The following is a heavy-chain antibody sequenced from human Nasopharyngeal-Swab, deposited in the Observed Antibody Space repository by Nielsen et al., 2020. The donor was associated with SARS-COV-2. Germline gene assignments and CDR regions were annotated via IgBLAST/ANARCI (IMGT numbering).Heavy chain of an antibody. D-gene: IGHD4-17*01. CDR1: GFTFSSYA. J-gene: IGHJ4*02. V-gene: IGHV3-48*02. CDR2: ISSSGRTI. Sequence: GGSLRFSCAASGFTFSSYAMHWVRQAPGKGLEWVSYISSSGRTIYYEDSVKGRFTISRDNAKNSLFLQMNSLRDEDTAVYYCARNLYGDYVIDYWGRGTLVTVSS. CDR3: ARNLYGDYVIDY.